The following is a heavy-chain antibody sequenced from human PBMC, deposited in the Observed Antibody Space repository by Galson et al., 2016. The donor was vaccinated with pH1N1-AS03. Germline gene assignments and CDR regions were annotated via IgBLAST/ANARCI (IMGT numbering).Heavy chain of an antibody. CDR2: IYWNDDI. Sequence: PALVKPTQTLTLTCTFSGFSLSTSGVGVGWIRQAPGKALEWLAIIYWNDDIRYSPSLRNRLTITKDTSKSQVVLTMTNMDPVDTATYFCARAYYGDFADWFHPWGQGTLVTVSS. D-gene: IGHD4-17*01. CDR1: GFSLSTSGVG. CDR3: ARAYYGDFADWFHP. J-gene: IGHJ5*02. V-gene: IGHV2-5*01.